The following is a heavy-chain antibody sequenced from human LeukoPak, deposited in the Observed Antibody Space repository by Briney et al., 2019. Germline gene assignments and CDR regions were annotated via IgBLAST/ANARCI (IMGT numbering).Heavy chain of an antibody. J-gene: IGHJ4*02. CDR2: IYYSGST. V-gene: IGHV4-59*01. CDR3: ARDTVTGTTPGTFDF. CDR1: GGSISSYA. D-gene: IGHD1-20*01. Sequence: SETLSLTCTVSGGSISSYAWSWIRQPPGKGLEWIGDIYYSGSTNYNPSLKSRVTISVDTSKNQFSLKLSSVTAADTAVYYCARDTVTGTTPGTFDFWGQGTLVTVSS.